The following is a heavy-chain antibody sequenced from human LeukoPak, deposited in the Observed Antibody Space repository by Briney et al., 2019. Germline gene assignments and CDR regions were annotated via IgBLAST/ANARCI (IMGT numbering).Heavy chain of an antibody. CDR2: ISAHGDDT. D-gene: IGHD3-22*01. Sequence: PGGSLRLSCAASGFTFSNYDMSWVRQVPGKGLEWVSAISAHGDDTYYIDSVRGRFTISRDNSKNTLNMQMSSLRAEDTAIYYCAKDREGYYDSSGYYIAEYFQHWGQGTLVTVSS. CDR1: GFTFSNYD. V-gene: IGHV3-23*01. CDR3: AKDREGYYDSSGYYIAEYFQH. J-gene: IGHJ1*01.